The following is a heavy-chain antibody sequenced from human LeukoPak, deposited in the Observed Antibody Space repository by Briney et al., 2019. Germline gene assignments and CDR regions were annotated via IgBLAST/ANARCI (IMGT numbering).Heavy chain of an antibody. V-gene: IGHV3-30*16. CDR3: ARDSQRWSLENFYAMDV. Sequence: GRSLRLSCAASGFTFDDYAMHWVRQAPGKGLQWVALISYDGSKTYYAASVKDRFTISRDNSKNTLYLQMNSLRTDDTAVYYCARDSQRWSLENFYAMDVWGQGTTVSVSS. CDR1: GFTFDDYA. CDR2: ISYDGSKT. D-gene: IGHD1-1*01. J-gene: IGHJ6*02.